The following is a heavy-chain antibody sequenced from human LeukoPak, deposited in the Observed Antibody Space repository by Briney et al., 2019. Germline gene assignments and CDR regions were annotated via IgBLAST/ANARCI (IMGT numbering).Heavy chain of an antibody. CDR1: GGSVSSGSDY. CDR3: ARDRVPRSRVLRYFGWSDYGMDV. V-gene: IGHV4-61*01. J-gene: IGHJ6*02. CDR2: IYYSGST. Sequence: SETLSLTCTVSGGSVSSGSDYWGWVRQPPGRGVESVGYIYYSGSTNYNPSLKSRVTIAVDTSKNQFSLKLSSVTAADTAVYYCARDRVPRSRVLRYFGWSDYGMDVWGQGTTVTVSS. D-gene: IGHD3-9*01.